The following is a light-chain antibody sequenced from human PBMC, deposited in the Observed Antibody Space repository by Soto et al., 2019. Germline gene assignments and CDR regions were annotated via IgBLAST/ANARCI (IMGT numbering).Light chain of an antibody. Sequence: ESVLTQSPGTLSLSPGERATLSCRASQSVSSSYLAWYQQKPGQAPRLLIYGASSRATGIPDRFCGSGSGTDFTLTISRLEPEDFAVYYCQQYGSSPLTFGGGTKVDIK. V-gene: IGKV3-20*01. CDR2: GAS. CDR3: QQYGSSPLT. J-gene: IGKJ4*01. CDR1: QSVSSSY.